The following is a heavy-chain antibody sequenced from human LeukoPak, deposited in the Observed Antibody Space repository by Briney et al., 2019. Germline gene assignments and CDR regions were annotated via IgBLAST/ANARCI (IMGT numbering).Heavy chain of an antibody. Sequence: ASVKVSCKASGYTFTSYYMHWVRQAPGQGLEWMGIINPSGGSTSYAQKFQGRVTMTEDTSTDTAYMELSSLRSEDTAVYYCAVKYNWFDPWGQGTLVTVSS. CDR1: GYTFTSYY. D-gene: IGHD3-10*01. CDR2: INPSGGST. V-gene: IGHV1-46*01. J-gene: IGHJ5*02. CDR3: AVKYNWFDP.